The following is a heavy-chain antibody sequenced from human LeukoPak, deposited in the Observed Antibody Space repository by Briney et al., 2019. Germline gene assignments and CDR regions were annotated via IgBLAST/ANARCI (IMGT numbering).Heavy chain of an antibody. V-gene: IGHV1-46*01. CDR2: INPAGGTT. CDR1: GYTFTSYY. CDR3: AKDGGYYDRKGQIDY. J-gene: IGHJ4*02. D-gene: IGHD3-22*01. Sequence: ASVKVSCKASGYTFTSYYIHWVRQAPGQGLEWMGIINPAGGTTNYAQKFQGRVTMTRDTSTSTVYMELSSLRSEDTAVYYCAKDGGYYDRKGQIDYWGQGTLVTVSS.